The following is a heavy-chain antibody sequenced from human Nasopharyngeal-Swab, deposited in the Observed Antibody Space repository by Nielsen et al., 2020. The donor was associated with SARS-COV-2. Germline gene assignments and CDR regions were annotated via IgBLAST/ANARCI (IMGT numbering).Heavy chain of an antibody. Sequence: GESLKISRAASGFTFSDYYMSRIRQAPGKGLEYISYISGSGGTIYYGDSMKGRFTISRDNAKNSLYLQMNSLRAEDTAVYYCARDRANWDFDYWGQGTLVTVSS. CDR1: GFTFSDYY. CDR3: ARDRANWDFDY. D-gene: IGHD7-27*01. J-gene: IGHJ4*02. CDR2: ISGSGGTI. V-gene: IGHV3-11*04.